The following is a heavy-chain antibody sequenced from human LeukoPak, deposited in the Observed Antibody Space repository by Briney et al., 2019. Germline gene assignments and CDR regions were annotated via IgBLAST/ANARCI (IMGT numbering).Heavy chain of an antibody. V-gene: IGHV1-2*02. CDR3: ATHGDYYYYYMDV. CDR1: GYTFTGYY. Sequence: ASVKVSCKASGYTFTGYYMHWVRRAPGQGLEWMGWINPNSGGTNYAQKFQGRVTMTRDTSISTAYMELSRLRSDDTAVYYCATHGDYYYYYMDVWGKGTTVTVSS. CDR2: INPNSGGT. D-gene: IGHD4-17*01. J-gene: IGHJ6*03.